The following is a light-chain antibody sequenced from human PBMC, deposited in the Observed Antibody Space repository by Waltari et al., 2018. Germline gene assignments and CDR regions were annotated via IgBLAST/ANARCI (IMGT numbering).Light chain of an antibody. V-gene: IGLV2-11*01. CDR2: PVT. Sequence: QSDLTQPPSVSGSPGQSVTISCTGTRSDACCYNFVSWYQQHPGTAPKLMFYPVTQRPSVVPHRFSGSKSGNTASLTISGLQPEDEADYYCSSYAGSYTWVFGGGTKLTVV. CDR3: SSYAGSYTWV. J-gene: IGLJ3*02. CDR1: RSDACCYNF.